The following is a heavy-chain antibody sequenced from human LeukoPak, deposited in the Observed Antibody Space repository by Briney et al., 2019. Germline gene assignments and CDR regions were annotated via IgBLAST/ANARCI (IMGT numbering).Heavy chain of an antibody. J-gene: IGHJ4*02. CDR3: ATWLRLDYFDY. CDR2: IYYSGST. V-gene: IGHV4-61*01. D-gene: IGHD5-12*01. Sequence: SETLSLTCTVSGGSVSSGSYYWSWIGQPPGKGLEWIGYIYYSGSTNYNPSLKSRVTISVDTSKNQLSLKLSSVTAADTAVYYCATWLRLDYFDYWGQGTLVTVSS. CDR1: GGSVSSGSYY.